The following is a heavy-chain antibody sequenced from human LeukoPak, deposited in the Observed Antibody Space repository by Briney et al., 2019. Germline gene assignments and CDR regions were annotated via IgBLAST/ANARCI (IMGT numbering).Heavy chain of an antibody. D-gene: IGHD2-2*01. CDR1: GFTFSSYA. V-gene: IGHV3-23*01. CDR2: ISGSGGST. CDR3: AKDTLAVVVPAAIDY. J-gene: IGHJ4*02. Sequence: PGGSLRLSCAASGFTFSSYAMSWVRQAPGKGLEWLSAISGSGGSTYYADSVKGRFTISRDNSKNTLYLQMNSLRAEDTAVYYCAKDTLAVVVPAAIDYWGQGTLVTVSS.